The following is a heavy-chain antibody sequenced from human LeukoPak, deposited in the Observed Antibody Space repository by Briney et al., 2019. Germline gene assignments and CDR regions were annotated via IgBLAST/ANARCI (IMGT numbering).Heavy chain of an antibody. V-gene: IGHV3-74*01. J-gene: IGHJ6*03. CDR2: INSDGSST. D-gene: IGHD2-8*01. CDR1: GFTFRNYW. Sequence: GGSLRLSCAASGFTFRNYWMHWVRQAPGKGPVWVSRINSDGSSTRYADSVKGRFIISRDNAKNALYLQMNSLRAEDTAVYYCAREEICSNGVYSSCMDVWGKGTTVTVSS. CDR3: AREEICSNGVYSSCMDV.